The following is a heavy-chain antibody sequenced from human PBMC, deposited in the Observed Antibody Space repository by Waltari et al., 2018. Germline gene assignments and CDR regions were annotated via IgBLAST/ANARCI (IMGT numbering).Heavy chain of an antibody. J-gene: IGHJ4*02. D-gene: IGHD3-22*01. CDR2: IYYSGST. Sequence: QVQLQESGPGLVKPSETLSLTCTVSGGSISSYYWSWIRQPPGKGLEWIGYIYYSGSTNYNPSLKSRVTISVDTSKNQCSLKLSSVTAADTAVYYCARVGGNYYDSSGHFDYWGQGTLVTVSS. CDR3: ARVGGNYYDSSGHFDY. CDR1: GGSISSYY. V-gene: IGHV4-59*01.